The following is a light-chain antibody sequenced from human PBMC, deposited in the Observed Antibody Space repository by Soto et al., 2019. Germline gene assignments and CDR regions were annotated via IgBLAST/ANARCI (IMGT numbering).Light chain of an antibody. J-gene: IGLJ2*01. CDR1: SSDVGGYNY. Sequence: QSALTQPRSVSGSPGQSVTISCTGTSSDVGGYNYVSWYQQHPGKAPKLLIYDVSKRPSGVPDRFSGSKSGNTASLTISGLQAEDEADDFCCSYAGSIVVFGGGTKLTVL. CDR2: DVS. CDR3: CSYAGSIVV. V-gene: IGLV2-11*01.